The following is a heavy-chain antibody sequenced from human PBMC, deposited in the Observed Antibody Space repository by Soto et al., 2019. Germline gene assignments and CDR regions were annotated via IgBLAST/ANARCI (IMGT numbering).Heavy chain of an antibody. Sequence: QVQLVESGGGVVQPGRSLRLSCAASGFTFSSYAMHWVRQAPGKGLEWVAVISYDGSNKYYADSVKGRFTISRDNSKNTLYLQMNSLRAEDTAVYYCARGERYNWNYWFSVGYYFDYWGQGTLVTVSS. CDR3: ARGERYNWNYWFSVGYYFDY. J-gene: IGHJ4*02. D-gene: IGHD1-7*01. V-gene: IGHV3-30-3*01. CDR2: ISYDGSNK. CDR1: GFTFSSYA.